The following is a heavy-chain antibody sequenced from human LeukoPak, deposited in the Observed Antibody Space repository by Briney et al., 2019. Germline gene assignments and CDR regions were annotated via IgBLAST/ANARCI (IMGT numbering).Heavy chain of an antibody. CDR3: ARSGGYYNWFDP. Sequence: NPSETLSLTCTVSGXSIRSYYWSWIRQPPGKGLEWIGYSYYSGSTYYNPSLKSRVTISVDTSKNQFSLKLNSVTAADTAVYYCARSGGYYNWFDPWGQGILVTVSS. CDR2: SYYSGST. J-gene: IGHJ5*02. CDR1: GXSIRSYY. D-gene: IGHD3-3*01. V-gene: IGHV4-59*08.